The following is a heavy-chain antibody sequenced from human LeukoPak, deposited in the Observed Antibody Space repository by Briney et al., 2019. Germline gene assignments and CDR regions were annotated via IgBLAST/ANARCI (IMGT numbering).Heavy chain of an antibody. CDR2: IYTSGSI. D-gene: IGHD6-6*01. CDR3: ARLAGSSSSDY. J-gene: IGHJ4*02. Sequence: PSETLSLTCTVSGGSISSDYWSWIRQPPGKGLEWIGYIYTSGSINYNPSLKSRVTISLDMSKNQFSLKLSSVTAADTAVYHCARLAGSSSSDYWGQGTLVTVSS. V-gene: IGHV4-4*09. CDR1: GGSISSDY.